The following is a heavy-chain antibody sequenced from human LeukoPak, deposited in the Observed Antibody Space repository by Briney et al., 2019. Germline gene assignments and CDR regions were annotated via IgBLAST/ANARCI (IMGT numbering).Heavy chain of an antibody. CDR3: ARLRFLVWDSSAFDI. CDR1: GGSFSGYY. CDR2: INHSGST. D-gene: IGHD3-3*01. J-gene: IGHJ3*02. V-gene: IGHV4-34*01. Sequence: SETLSLTCAVYGGSFSGYYWSWIRQPPGKGLEWIGEINHSGSTNYNPSLKSRVTISVDTSKNHFSLKLSSVTAADTAVYYCARLRFLVWDSSAFDIWGQGTMVTVSS.